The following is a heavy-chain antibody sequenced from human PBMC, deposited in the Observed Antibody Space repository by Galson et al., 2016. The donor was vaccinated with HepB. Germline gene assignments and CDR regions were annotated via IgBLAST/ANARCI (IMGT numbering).Heavy chain of an antibody. D-gene: IGHD2-2*01. J-gene: IGHJ5*02. Sequence: TLSLTCAVYGGSFSDYYCNWIRQPPGGGLEWIGEINHRGDTTYNSSLKRRVTISVDTSKNQFSLKLSSVTAADTAVYYCARGTVPAGRGFLTFDPWGQGTLVTVSS. CDR1: GGSFSDYY. CDR2: INHRGDT. V-gene: IGHV4-34*01. CDR3: ARGTVPAGRGFLTFDP.